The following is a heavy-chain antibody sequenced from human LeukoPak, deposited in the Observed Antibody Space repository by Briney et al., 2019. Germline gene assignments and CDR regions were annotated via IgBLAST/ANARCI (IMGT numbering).Heavy chain of an antibody. D-gene: IGHD4-23*01. Sequence: PSETLSLTCTDSGGSISSYYWSWIRQPPGKGLEWIGYIYYSGSTNYNPSLKSRVTISVDTSKNQFSLKLSSVTAADTAVYYCARVRSDYGGLLGAFDIWGQGTMVTVSS. J-gene: IGHJ3*02. CDR1: GGSISSYY. CDR2: IYYSGST. CDR3: ARVRSDYGGLLGAFDI. V-gene: IGHV4-59*01.